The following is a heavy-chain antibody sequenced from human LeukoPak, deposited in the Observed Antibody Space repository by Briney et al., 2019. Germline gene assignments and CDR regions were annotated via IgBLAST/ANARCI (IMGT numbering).Heavy chain of an antibody. J-gene: IGHJ4*02. V-gene: IGHV3-7*03. CDR1: GFTFSSYA. CDR2: IKRDGSEK. Sequence: QSGGSLRLSCAASGFTFSSYAMHWVRQAPGKGLEWVANIKRDGSEKYYVDSVKGRFTISRDNAKNSLDLQMNSLRVEDTAVYYCARLGPASSGWPESFDYWGQGTLVTVSS. D-gene: IGHD6-19*01. CDR3: ARLGPASSGWPESFDY.